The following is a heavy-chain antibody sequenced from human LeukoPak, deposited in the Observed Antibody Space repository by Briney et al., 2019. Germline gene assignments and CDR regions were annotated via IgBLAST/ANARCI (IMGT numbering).Heavy chain of an antibody. V-gene: IGHV1-69*11. Sequence: GASVKVSCKASGGTFSSYAISWVRQAPGQGLEWMGRIIPSLHTPNYAQKFQGRITITADESTTTAYLEMSSLRSEDTALYYCALLQWLPNGFDVWGRGTVVTVAS. CDR1: GGTFSSYA. J-gene: IGHJ3*01. CDR3: ALLQWLPNGFDV. CDR2: IIPSLHTP. D-gene: IGHD5-24*01.